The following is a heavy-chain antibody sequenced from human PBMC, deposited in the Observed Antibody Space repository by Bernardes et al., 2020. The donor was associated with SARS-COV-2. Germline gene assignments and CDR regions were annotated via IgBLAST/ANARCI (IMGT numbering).Heavy chain of an antibody. CDR2: ISSSSSYI. Sequence: GGSLRLSCAASGFTFSSYSMNWVRQAPGKGLEWVSSISSSSSYIYYADSVKGRFTISRDNAKNTLFLQLNSLRLEDTAVYYCARDGYGGGWTNYYFYGLDVWGLGTTVTVSS. CDR1: GFTFSSYS. J-gene: IGHJ6*02. V-gene: IGHV3-21*01. CDR3: ARDGYGGGWTNYYFYGLDV. D-gene: IGHD6-19*01.